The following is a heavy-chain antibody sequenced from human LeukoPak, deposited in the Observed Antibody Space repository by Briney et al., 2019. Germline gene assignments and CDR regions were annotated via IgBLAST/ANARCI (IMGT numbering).Heavy chain of an antibody. D-gene: IGHD2-15*01. CDR1: GFTFSSYG. CDR3: ARDQSLGYCSGASCFTDY. V-gene: IGHV3-33*01. CDR2: IWYDGSNK. J-gene: IGHJ4*02. Sequence: GGSLRLSCAASGFTFSSYGMHWVRQAPGKGLEWVAVIWYDGSNKYYADSVKGRFTISRDNAKNLLYLQMNNLRAEDTAVYCCARDQSLGYCSGASCFTDYWGQGTLVTVSS.